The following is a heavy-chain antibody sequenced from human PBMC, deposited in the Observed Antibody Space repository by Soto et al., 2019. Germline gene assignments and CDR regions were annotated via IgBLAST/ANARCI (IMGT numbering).Heavy chain of an antibody. CDR2: INHSGST. V-gene: IGHV4-34*01. D-gene: IGHD2-15*01. CDR3: ARDKIIGLFDY. CDR1: GGSFSGYY. J-gene: IGHJ4*02. Sequence: QVQLQQWGAGLLKPSETLSLTCAVYGGSFSGYYWTWIRQPPGTGLEWIGEINHSGSTNYNPSLKGRVTVSVDTSKYPSSLKLTSVTDADTAVYFCARDKIIGLFDYRGQGTLLSVSS.